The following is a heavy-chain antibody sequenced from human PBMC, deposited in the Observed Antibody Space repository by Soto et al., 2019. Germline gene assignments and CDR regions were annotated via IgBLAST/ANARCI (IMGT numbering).Heavy chain of an antibody. CDR2: MNPNSGNT. V-gene: IGHV1-8*01. CDR1: GYTFTSYD. J-gene: IGHJ3*02. Sequence: QVQLVQSGAEVKKPGASVKVSCKASGYTFTSYDINWVRQVTGQGLEWMGWMNPNSGNTGYAQKFQGRVTMTRNTSISTAYMELSSLRSEDTAVYYCASRSSGWYADAFDIWGQGTMVTVSS. CDR3: ASRSSGWYADAFDI. D-gene: IGHD6-19*01.